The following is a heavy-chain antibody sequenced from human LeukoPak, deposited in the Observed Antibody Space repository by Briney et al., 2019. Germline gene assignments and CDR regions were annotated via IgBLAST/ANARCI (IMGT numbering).Heavy chain of an antibody. CDR2: VNPGGDST. J-gene: IGHJ4*02. Sequence: EGSLRLSCAASGFTFGIYSMTWVRQAPGKGLEWVSTVNPGGDSTYYADSVKGRFTISRDNSKNTVYLQMSSLRAEDTAIYYCAKDRAGTPWADWGQGTLVTVSS. D-gene: IGHD1-1*01. V-gene: IGHV3-23*01. CDR1: GFTFGIYS. CDR3: AKDRAGTPWAD.